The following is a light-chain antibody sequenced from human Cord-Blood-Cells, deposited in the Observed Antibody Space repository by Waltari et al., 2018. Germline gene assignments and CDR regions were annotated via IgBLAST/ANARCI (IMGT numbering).Light chain of an antibody. CDR3: QQYNNWPFT. V-gene: IGKV3-15*01. CDR1: QSVSSN. Sequence: EIVMTQPPATLSASPGERAPLPSRASQSVSSNLAWYQQKPGQAPRLLIYGASTRATGIPARFSGSGSGTEFTLTISSLQSEDFAVYYCQQYNNWPFTFGPGTKVDIK. CDR2: GAS. J-gene: IGKJ3*01.